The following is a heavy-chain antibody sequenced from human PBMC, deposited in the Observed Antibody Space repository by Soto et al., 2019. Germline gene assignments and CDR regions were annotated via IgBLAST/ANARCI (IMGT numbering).Heavy chain of an antibody. CDR3: ARNVASSWSFFDY. J-gene: IGHJ4*02. CDR1: GFTFSRYG. Sequence: GGSLRLSCAVSGFTFSRYGMHWVSQAPGKGLEWVSGISYDGSNKYNADSVKGRFTISRYNSKNTVYLQMNSLRAGDTSVYYCARNVASSWSFFDYWGQGPLVTVSS. CDR2: ISYDGSNK. D-gene: IGHD6-13*01. V-gene: IGHV3-30*03.